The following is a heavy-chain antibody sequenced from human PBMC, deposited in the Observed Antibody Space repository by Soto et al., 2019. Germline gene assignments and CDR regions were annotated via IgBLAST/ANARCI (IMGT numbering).Heavy chain of an antibody. J-gene: IGHJ5*02. CDR2: IYYSGYT. CDR1: GGSISSYY. Sequence: QVQLQESGPGLVKPSETLSLTCTVSGGSISSYYWSWIRQPPGKGLEWIGYIYYSGYTNYNPSLHSRAPXSXDXTTNQSSLKLSSVPAADPAVYYGARHLFGSGNWFDPWGQGTLVTVSS. CDR3: ARHLFGSGNWFDP. V-gene: IGHV4-59*08. D-gene: IGHD3-10*02.